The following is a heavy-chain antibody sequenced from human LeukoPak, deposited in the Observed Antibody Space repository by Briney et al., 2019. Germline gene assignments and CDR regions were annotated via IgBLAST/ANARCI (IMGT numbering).Heavy chain of an antibody. Sequence: GGSLRLSCAASGFTFSSYAMSWVRQAPGKGLEWVANIKQDGSEKYYVDSVKGRFTISRDNAKNSLYLQMNSLRAEDTAVYYCARVRYSYGYTGYYFDYWGQGTLVTVSS. V-gene: IGHV3-7*01. J-gene: IGHJ4*02. D-gene: IGHD5-18*01. CDR1: GFTFSSYA. CDR3: ARVRYSYGYTGYYFDY. CDR2: IKQDGSEK.